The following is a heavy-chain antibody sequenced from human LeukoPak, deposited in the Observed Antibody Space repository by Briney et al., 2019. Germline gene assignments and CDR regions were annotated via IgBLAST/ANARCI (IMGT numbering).Heavy chain of an antibody. J-gene: IGHJ4*02. D-gene: IGHD6-13*01. Sequence: GGSLRLSCAASGFTFSDYYMSWIRQAPGKGLEWVSYISSSGSTMYYADSVKGRFTISRDNAKNSLYLQMNSLRAEDTAVYYCARVFTPGIAAAGVDYWGQGTLVTVSS. V-gene: IGHV3-11*01. CDR3: ARVFTPGIAAAGVDY. CDR1: GFTFSDYY. CDR2: ISSSGSTM.